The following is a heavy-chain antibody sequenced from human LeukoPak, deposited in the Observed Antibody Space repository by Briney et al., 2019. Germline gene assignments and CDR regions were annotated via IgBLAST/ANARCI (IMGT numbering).Heavy chain of an antibody. V-gene: IGHV1-8*01. D-gene: IGHD6-13*01. CDR1: GYTFTSYD. CDR3: ARGGMAAAAMGYFQH. J-gene: IGHJ1*01. CDR2: MNPNSGNT. Sequence: ASVKVSCKASGYTFTSYDINWVRQATGQGLEWMGWMNPNSGNTGYAQKFQGRVTMTRNTSISTAYMELSSLRSEDTAVYYCARGGMAAAAMGYFQHWGQGTLVTVSS.